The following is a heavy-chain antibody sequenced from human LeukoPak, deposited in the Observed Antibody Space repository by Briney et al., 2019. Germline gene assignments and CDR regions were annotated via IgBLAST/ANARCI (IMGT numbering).Heavy chain of an antibody. Sequence: GGSLRLSCAASGFTFSSYGMHWVRQAPGKGLEWVAVISYDGSNKYYADSVKGRFTISRDNAKNSLYLQMNSLRAEDTAVYYCARGPIVAPDYWGQGTLVTVSS. V-gene: IGHV3-30*03. J-gene: IGHJ4*02. CDR3: ARGPIVAPDY. D-gene: IGHD5-12*01. CDR1: GFTFSSYG. CDR2: ISYDGSNK.